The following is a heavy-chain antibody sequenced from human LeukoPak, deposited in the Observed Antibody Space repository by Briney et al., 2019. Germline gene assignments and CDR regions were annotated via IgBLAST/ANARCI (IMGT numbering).Heavy chain of an antibody. CDR3: ALSRWLRWLFDI. CDR1: GYTFTGYY. CDR2: INPNSGGT. Sequence: EASVKVSCKASGYTFTGYYMHWVRQAPGQGLEWMGWINPNSGGTNYAQKFQGRVTMTRDTSISTAYMELSRLRSDDTAVYYCALSRWLRWLFDIWGQGTKVTVSS. D-gene: IGHD5-12*01. J-gene: IGHJ3*02. V-gene: IGHV1-2*02.